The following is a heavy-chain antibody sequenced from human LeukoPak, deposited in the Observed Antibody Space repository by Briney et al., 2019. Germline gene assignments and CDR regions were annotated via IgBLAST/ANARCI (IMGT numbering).Heavy chain of an antibody. D-gene: IGHD3-3*01. J-gene: IGHJ6*02. CDR2: IYYSGST. CDR1: GGSISSYY. CDR3: ARHLLRQYYYGMDV. Sequence: SETLSLTCTVSGGSISSYYWSWIRQPPGKGLEWIGYIYYSGSTSYNPSLKSRVTISVDTSKNQFSLKLSSVTAADTAVYYCARHLLRQYYYGMDVWGQGTTVTVSS. V-gene: IGHV4-59*08.